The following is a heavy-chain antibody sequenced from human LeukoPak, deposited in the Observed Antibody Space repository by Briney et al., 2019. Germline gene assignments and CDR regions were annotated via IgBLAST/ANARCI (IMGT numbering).Heavy chain of an antibody. CDR3: ARSGPTIGGPNSFDP. CDR2: SSAYDGNT. D-gene: IGHD1-26*01. Sequence: ASVKVSCKASGYTFTRYGICWVRQAPGQGLEWMGWSSAYDGNTNYAQRLQGRVTMTTDTSTSTAYMELRSLRSADTAVYYCARSGPTIGGPNSFDPWGPGTLVTVSS. V-gene: IGHV1-18*01. J-gene: IGHJ5*02. CDR1: GYTFTRYG.